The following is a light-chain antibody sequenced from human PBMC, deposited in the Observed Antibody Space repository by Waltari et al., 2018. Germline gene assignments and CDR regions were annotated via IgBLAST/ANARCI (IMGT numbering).Light chain of an antibody. Sequence: QAVLTQPSSLSATPGASASPTCTLRSGINVGTYRIYWYQQKPGSPPQYLLRYKSDSDKPQGSGVPSRFSGSKDVSANAGILLISGLQSEDEADYYCMIWHGSAAVFGGGTQLTVL. CDR1: SGINVGTYR. V-gene: IGLV5-45*03. CDR2: YKSDSDK. J-gene: IGLJ7*01. CDR3: MIWHGSAAV.